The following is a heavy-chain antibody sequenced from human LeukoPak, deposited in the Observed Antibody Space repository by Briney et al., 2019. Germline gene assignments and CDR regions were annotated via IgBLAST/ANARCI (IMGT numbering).Heavy chain of an antibody. CDR2: IKQDGSEK. Sequence: GGSLRLSCAASGFTFSSYWMSWVRQAPGKGLEWVANIKQDGSEKYYVDSVKGRFTISRDNAKNSLYLQMNSLRTEDTAVYYCARERELDGRGGAFDIWGQGTMVTVSS. CDR1: GFTFSSYW. CDR3: ARERELDGRGGAFDI. J-gene: IGHJ3*02. D-gene: IGHD1-26*01. V-gene: IGHV3-7*01.